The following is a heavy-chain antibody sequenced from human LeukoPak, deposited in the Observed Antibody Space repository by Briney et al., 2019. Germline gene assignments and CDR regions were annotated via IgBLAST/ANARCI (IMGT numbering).Heavy chain of an antibody. V-gene: IGHV1-2*02. J-gene: IGHJ4*02. CDR3: ARPTYCGSNCYFNFDY. Sequence: ASVKVSCKTSGYTFATYFMHWVRQAPGQGLEWMGYIKPNSGVTNYAQKFRGRVTMTWDTSISTAYIELSGPTSDDTAIYCCARPTYCGSNCYFNFDYWGQGTLVTVSS. D-gene: IGHD2-21*02. CDR2: IKPNSGVT. CDR1: GYTFATYF.